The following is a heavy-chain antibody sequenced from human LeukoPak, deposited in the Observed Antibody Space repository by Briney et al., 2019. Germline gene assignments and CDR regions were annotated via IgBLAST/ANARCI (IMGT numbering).Heavy chain of an antibody. Sequence: PGGALRRFFGASGFTINSSYMRWGRQAPGKGREGGLVIYCDTTTYSADSVKGRFTISSDNSKNTLYLQMNSLRAEDTAVYYCARTYSSGVSWFDPWGQGTLVTVSS. CDR2: IYCDTTT. V-gene: IGHV3-53*01. CDR1: GFTINSSY. D-gene: IGHD6-19*01. J-gene: IGHJ5*02. CDR3: ARTYSSGVSWFDP.